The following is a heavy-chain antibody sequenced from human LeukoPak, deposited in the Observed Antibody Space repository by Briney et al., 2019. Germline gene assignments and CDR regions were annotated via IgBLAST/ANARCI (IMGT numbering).Heavy chain of an antibody. Sequence: ASVKVSRKASGYTFTNYGITWVRQAPGQGLEWVGWNSAYNVNTNYAQSLQGRVTMTTDTSTNTAYMELRSLRSDDTAVYYCARGVSARSTWGVDYYYYMDVWGKGTMVTVSS. CDR1: GYTFTNYG. CDR2: NSAYNVNT. CDR3: ARGVSARSTWGVDYYYYMDV. V-gene: IGHV1-18*01. D-gene: IGHD6-6*01. J-gene: IGHJ6*03.